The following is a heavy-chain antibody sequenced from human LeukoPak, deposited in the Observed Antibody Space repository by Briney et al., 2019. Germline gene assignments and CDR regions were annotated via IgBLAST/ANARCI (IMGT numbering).Heavy chain of an antibody. Sequence: PSETLSLTCSVSGGSISSSSYYWGWIRQPPGKGLEWIGNIYYSGSTNYKSSLKSRVTISVDTSKNQFSLKLSSVTAADTAVYYCARTTEGGYSYGYFYYYYMDVWGKGTTVTISS. J-gene: IGHJ6*03. CDR3: ARTTEGGYSYGYFYYYYMDV. D-gene: IGHD5-18*01. CDR2: IYYSGST. CDR1: GGSISSSSYY. V-gene: IGHV4-39*07.